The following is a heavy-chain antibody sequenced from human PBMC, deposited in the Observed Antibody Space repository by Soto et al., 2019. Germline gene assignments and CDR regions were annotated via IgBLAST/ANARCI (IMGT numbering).Heavy chain of an antibody. CDR1: GYTFTSYA. J-gene: IGHJ5*02. CDR3: ARGYGGPIGWLDP. D-gene: IGHD3-16*01. Sequence: QVQLVQSGAEVKKPGASVKVSCKASGYTFTSYAMHWVRQAPGQRLEWMGWINAGNGNTKYSQKFQGRVTITRDTXASTAYMELSSLRSEDTAVYYCARGYGGPIGWLDPWGQGTLVTVSS. V-gene: IGHV1-3*01. CDR2: INAGNGNT.